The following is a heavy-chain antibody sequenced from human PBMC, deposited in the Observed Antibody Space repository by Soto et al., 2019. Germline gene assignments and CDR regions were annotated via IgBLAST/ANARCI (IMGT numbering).Heavy chain of an antibody. V-gene: IGHV3-7*05. CDR3: ARTGDYVPDAFDI. CDR2: IKQDGIEN. CDR1: GFTFSSYW. J-gene: IGHJ3*02. Sequence: GGSLRLSCAASGFTFSSYWMSWVRQAPGKGLEWVANIKQDGIENYYVDSVKGRFTISRDNAKNSLYLLMNSLRADYTAVYYCARTGDYVPDAFDIWGQGTMVTVSS. D-gene: IGHD3-16*01.